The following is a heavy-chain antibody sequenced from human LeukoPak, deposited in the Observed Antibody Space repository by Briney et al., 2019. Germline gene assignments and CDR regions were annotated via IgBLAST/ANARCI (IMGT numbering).Heavy chain of an antibody. J-gene: IGHJ6*02. CDR1: GGSISSYY. Sequence: SETLSLTCTVSGGSISSYYWSWIRQPPGKGLEWMGYIYYSGSTNYNPSLKSRVTISVDTSKNQFSLKLSSVTAADTAVYYCAREMFGVTAPGPYGMDVWGQGTTVTVSS. D-gene: IGHD3-10*02. CDR3: AREMFGVTAPGPYGMDV. CDR2: IYYSGST. V-gene: IGHV4-59*01.